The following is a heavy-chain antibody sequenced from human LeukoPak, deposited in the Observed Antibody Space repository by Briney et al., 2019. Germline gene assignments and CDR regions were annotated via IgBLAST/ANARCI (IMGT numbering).Heavy chain of an antibody. CDR3: ARDPVGGYPRTYYFDY. CDR2: ISSSSSYI. CDR1: GFTFSSYS. V-gene: IGHV3-21*01. J-gene: IGHJ4*02. Sequence: GGSLRLSCAASGFTFSSYSMNWVRQAPGKGLEWVSSISSSSSYIYYADSVKGRVTISRDNAKNSLYLQMNSLRAEDTAVYYCARDPVGGYPRTYYFDYWGQGTLVTVSS. D-gene: IGHD5-12*01.